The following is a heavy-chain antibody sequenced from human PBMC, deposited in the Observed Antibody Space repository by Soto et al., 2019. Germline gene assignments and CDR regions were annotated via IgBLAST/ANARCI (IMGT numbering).Heavy chain of an antibody. CDR3: ARHNIGSGWYGGASTGPLKVYYYGMDV. Sequence: GESLKISCKGSGYNFTSYWIGWVRQMPGKGLEWMGIIYPGDSGTRYSPSFQGQVTISADKSISTAYLQWSSLKASDTAMYYCARHNIGSGWYGGASTGPLKVYYYGMDVWGQGTTVTVSS. D-gene: IGHD6-19*01. V-gene: IGHV5-51*01. CDR2: IYPGDSGT. J-gene: IGHJ6*02. CDR1: GYNFTSYW.